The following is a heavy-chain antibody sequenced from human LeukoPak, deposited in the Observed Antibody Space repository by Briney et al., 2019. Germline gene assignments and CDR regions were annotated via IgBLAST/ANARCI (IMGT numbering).Heavy chain of an antibody. CDR3: AKGWFGEYTIDY. CDR1: GFTFSSYG. CDR2: IRYDGSNK. J-gene: IGHJ4*02. Sequence: GGSLRLSCAASGFTFSSYGMHWVRQAPGKGLEWVAFIRYDGSNKYYADYVKGRFTISRDNSKNTLYLQMNSLRAEDTAVYYCAKGWFGEYTIDYWGQGTLVTVSS. V-gene: IGHV3-30*02. D-gene: IGHD3-10*01.